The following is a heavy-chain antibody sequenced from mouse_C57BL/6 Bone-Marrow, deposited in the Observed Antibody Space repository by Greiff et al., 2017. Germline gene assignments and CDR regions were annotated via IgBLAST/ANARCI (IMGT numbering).Heavy chain of an antibody. D-gene: IGHD1-1*01. CDR2: IYPGGGYT. CDR1: GYTFTNYW. CDR3: ARRDYGSSYGFAY. V-gene: IGHV1-63*01. Sequence: QVQLQQSGAELVRPGTSVKMSCKASGYTFTNYWIGWAKQRPGHGLEWIGDIYPGGGYTNYNEKFKGKATLTADKSSSPAYMQFSSLTSEDSAIYYCARRDYGSSYGFAYWGQGTLVTVSA. J-gene: IGHJ3*01.